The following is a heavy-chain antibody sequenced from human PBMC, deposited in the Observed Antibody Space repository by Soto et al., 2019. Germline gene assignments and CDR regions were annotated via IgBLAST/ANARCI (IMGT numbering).Heavy chain of an antibody. D-gene: IGHD3-16*01. CDR2: ISGSGSST. CDR3: AKVLQGGGSRDY. J-gene: IGHJ4*02. CDR1: GFTFSGYA. V-gene: IGHV3-23*01. Sequence: EVQLLESGGGLVQPGGSLRLSCAASGFTFSGYAMNWVRQAPGKGLEWVSAISGSGSSTYYAASVKGRFTISKDNSKNPLYLKMNSLGAEDTAGYYCAKVLQGGGSRDYWGQGSLVTVSS.